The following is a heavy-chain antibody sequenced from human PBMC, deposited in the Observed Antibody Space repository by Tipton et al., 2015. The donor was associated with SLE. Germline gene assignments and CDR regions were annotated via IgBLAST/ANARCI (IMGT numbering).Heavy chain of an antibody. CDR2: INHSGST. J-gene: IGHJ4*02. CDR3: ARVRATRENSDFWSGYFFDY. V-gene: IGHV4-34*01. CDR1: TGSFSGYY. D-gene: IGHD3-3*01. Sequence: LRLSCTVYTGSFSGYYWSWIRQPPGKGLEWIGEINHSGSTNYNPSLKSRVTISVDTSKNQFSLKLSSVNAADTAVYYCARVRATRENSDFWSGYFFDYWGQGTLVSVSS.